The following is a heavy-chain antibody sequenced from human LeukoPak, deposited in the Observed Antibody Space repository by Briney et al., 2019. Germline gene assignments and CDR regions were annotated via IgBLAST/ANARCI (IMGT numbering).Heavy chain of an antibody. V-gene: IGHV1-24*01. CDR1: GYTLTELS. Sequence: ASVKVSCKVSGYTLTELSMHWVRQAPGKGLEWMGGFDPEDGEAIYAQKFQGRVTMTEDTSTDTAYMELSSLRSEDTAVYYCATTIFGVYNWFDPWGQGTLVTVSS. CDR3: ATTIFGVYNWFDP. CDR2: FDPEDGEA. J-gene: IGHJ5*02. D-gene: IGHD3-3*01.